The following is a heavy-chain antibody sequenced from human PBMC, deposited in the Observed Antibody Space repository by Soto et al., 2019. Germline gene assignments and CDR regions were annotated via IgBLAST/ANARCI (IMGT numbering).Heavy chain of an antibody. CDR2: IYYSGST. Sequence: SETLSLTCTVSGGSISIYYWSWIRQPPGKGLEWIGYIYYSGSTNYNPSLKSRVTISVDTSKNQFSLTLSSVTAADTAVYYCARGGDVNFDYWGQGTLVTVSS. CDR3: ARGGDVNFDY. CDR1: GGSISIYY. V-gene: IGHV4-59*01. J-gene: IGHJ4*02. D-gene: IGHD2-21*02.